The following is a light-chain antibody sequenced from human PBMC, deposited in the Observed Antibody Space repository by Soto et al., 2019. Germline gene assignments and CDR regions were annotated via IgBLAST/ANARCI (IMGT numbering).Light chain of an antibody. CDR2: DAS. V-gene: IGKV1-33*01. J-gene: IGKJ5*01. CDR3: QQYGSLPIT. CDR1: QDIGNF. Sequence: DIQMTQSPSSLSASIGERVAISCQASQDIGNFLNWYQQKPGKAPYLLIYDASNLDTGVSSRFSGRGSGRQFSITITSLQPDDVATYFCQQYGSLPITFGQGTRLDIK.